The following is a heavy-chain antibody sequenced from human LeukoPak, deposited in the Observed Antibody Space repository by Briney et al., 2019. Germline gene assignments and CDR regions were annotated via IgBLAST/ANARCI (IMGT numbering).Heavy chain of an antibody. Sequence: ASVKVSCKASGYTFTSYDINWVRQATGQGLEWMGWMNPNSGNTGYAQKFQGRVTMTRDTSISTAYMELSSLRSEDTAVYYCARGAYYYDSSGYPADYWGQGTLVTVSS. CDR2: MNPNSGNT. CDR1: GYTFTSYD. V-gene: IGHV1-8*01. D-gene: IGHD3-22*01. CDR3: ARGAYYYDSSGYPADY. J-gene: IGHJ4*02.